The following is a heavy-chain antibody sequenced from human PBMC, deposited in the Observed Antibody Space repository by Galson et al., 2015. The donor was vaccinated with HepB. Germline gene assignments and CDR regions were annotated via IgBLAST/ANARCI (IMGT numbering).Heavy chain of an antibody. V-gene: IGHV4-59*08. CDR1: GGSISSYY. CDR3: ARWVVVPAADVYYYYGMDV. D-gene: IGHD2-2*01. CDR2: IYYSGST. Sequence: ETLSLTCNVSGGSISSYYWSWIRQPPGKGLEWIGYIYYSGSTNYNPSLKSRVTISVDTSKNQFSLKLSSVTAADTAVYYCARWVVVPAADVYYYYGMDVWGQGTTVTVSS. J-gene: IGHJ6*02.